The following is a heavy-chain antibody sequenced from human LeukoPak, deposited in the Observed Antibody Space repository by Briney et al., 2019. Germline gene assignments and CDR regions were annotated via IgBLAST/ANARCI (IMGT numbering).Heavy chain of an antibody. J-gene: IGHJ5*02. CDR1: GLTVSDHW. D-gene: IGHD5-18*01. CDR2: IREERGQE. V-gene: IGHV3-7*03. CDR3: ASLDTTKQPLANH. Sequence: GGSLRLSCVASGLTVSDHWMSWVRQAPGKGLKWVANIREERGQEYYVDSVKGRCTISKNSAKNSLYLQMNTLRVEDTAMYYCASLDTTKQPLANHWGQGTLVTVSS.